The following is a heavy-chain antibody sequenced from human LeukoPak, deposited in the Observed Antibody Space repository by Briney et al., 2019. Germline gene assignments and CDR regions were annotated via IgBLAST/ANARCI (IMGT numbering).Heavy chain of an antibody. CDR1: SYSINSGYY. CDR2: IYHSGST. D-gene: IGHD2-21*01. J-gene: IGHJ2*01. CDR3: ARVPVPIGYFDL. V-gene: IGHV4-38-2*02. Sequence: SETLSLTCTVSSYSINSGYYWGWIRQPPGKGLEWIGSIYHSGSTYYNPSLKSRVTISVDTSKNQFSLKLSSVTAADTAVYYCARVPVPIGYFDLWGRGTLVTVSS.